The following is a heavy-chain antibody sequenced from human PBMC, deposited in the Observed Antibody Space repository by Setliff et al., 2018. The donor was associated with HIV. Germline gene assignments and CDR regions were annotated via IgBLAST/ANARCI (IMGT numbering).Heavy chain of an antibody. D-gene: IGHD3-22*01. CDR3: ARGGVYYYDSSGWSMDY. V-gene: IGHV4-34*01. J-gene: IGHJ4*02. CDR1: GGSFSGYY. Sequence: SETLSLTCAVYGGSFSGYYWNWIRQPPGKGLEWIGEINHSGSTNYNPSLQSRVTISLDTSKNQFSLKVNSVTAADTAVYYCARGGVYYYDSSGWSMDYWGQGTLVTVSS. CDR2: INHSGST.